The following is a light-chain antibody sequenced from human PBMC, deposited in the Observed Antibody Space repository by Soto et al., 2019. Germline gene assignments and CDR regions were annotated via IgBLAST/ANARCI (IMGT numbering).Light chain of an antibody. J-gene: IGLJ1*01. V-gene: IGLV2-23*02. CDR1: SSDVGTFNL. CDR2: EVS. Sequence: QSVLTQPASVSGSPGQSITISCTGTSSDVGTFNLVSWYQQHPGKAPKLMIFEVSNRPSGVSIRLSGSKSGNTASLTISGLQAEDEADYYCSSYSGPRASYVFATGSKVTVL. CDR3: SSYSGPRASYV.